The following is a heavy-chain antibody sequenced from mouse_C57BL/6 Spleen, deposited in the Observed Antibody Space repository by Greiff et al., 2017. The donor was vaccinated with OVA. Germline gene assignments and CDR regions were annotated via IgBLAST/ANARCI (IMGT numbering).Heavy chain of an antibody. J-gene: IGHJ1*03. CDR2: IRNKANGYTT. D-gene: IGHD1-1*01. CDR3: ARSYYYGSSPWYFDV. CDR1: GFTFTDYY. Sequence: DVMLVESGGGLVQPGGSLSLSCAASGFTFTDYYMSWVRQPPGKALEWLGFIRNKANGYTTEYSASVKGRFTISRDNSQSILYLQMNALRAEDSATYYCARSYYYGSSPWYFDVWGTGTTVTVSS. V-gene: IGHV7-3*01.